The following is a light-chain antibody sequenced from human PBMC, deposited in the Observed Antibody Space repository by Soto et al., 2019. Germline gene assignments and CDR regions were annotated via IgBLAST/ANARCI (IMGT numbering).Light chain of an antibody. CDR2: EVG. CDR3: SSYTSSSPYV. CDR1: SSDVGGYNY. V-gene: IGLV2-14*01. J-gene: IGLJ1*01. Sequence: QSALTQPPSASGSPGQSVTISCTGTSSDVGGYNYVSWYQQHPDKAPKLLIYEVGNRPSGVSFRFSGSKSGNTASLTISGLQAEDEADYYCSSYTSSSPYVFGTGTKLTVL.